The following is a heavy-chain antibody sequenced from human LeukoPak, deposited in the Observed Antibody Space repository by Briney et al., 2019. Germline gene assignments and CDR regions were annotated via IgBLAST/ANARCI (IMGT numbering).Heavy chain of an antibody. CDR2: IYYSGST. D-gene: IGHD5-18*01. CDR1: GGSISSSSYY. J-gene: IGHJ4*02. Sequence: PSETLSPTCTVSGGSISSSSYYWGWIRQPPGKGLEWIGSIYYSGSTYYNPSLKSRVTISVDTSKNQFSLKLSSVTAADTAVHYCARGRRGYSYGDGSLSYWGQGTLVTVSS. CDR3: ARGRRGYSYGDGSLSY. V-gene: IGHV4-39*01.